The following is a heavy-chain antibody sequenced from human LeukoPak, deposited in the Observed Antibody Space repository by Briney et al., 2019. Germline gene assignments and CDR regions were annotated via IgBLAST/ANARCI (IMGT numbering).Heavy chain of an antibody. CDR3: ARGRGCSSTTCYPDY. CDR1: GFSFSSYS. CDR2: ISSSSSYI. V-gene: IGHV3-21*01. Sequence: GGSLRLSCAASGFSFSSYSMSWVRQAPGKGLEWVSDISSSSSYIYYADSVKGRFTISRDNAKNSLYLQMNSLRAEDTAVYYCARGRGCSSTTCYPDYWGQGTLVTVSS. D-gene: IGHD2-2*01. J-gene: IGHJ4*02.